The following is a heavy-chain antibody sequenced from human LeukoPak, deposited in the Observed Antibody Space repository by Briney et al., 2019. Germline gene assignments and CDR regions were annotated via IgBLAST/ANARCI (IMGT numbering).Heavy chain of an antibody. CDR2: MRYDGSNK. V-gene: IGHV3-30*02. Sequence: PGGSLRLSCAASGCTFSSYGMHWVRQAPGKGLEWVAFMRYDGSNKYYADSMKGRFTISRDNSKNTLYLQMNSLRAEDTAVYYCARDRLLWFGELLPPYYFDYWGQGTLVTVSS. CDR1: GCTFSSYG. D-gene: IGHD3-10*01. CDR3: ARDRLLWFGELLPPYYFDY. J-gene: IGHJ4*02.